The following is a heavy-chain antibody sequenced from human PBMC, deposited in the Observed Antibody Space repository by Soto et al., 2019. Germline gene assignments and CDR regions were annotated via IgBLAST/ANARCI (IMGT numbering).Heavy chain of an antibody. Sequence: QVQLQESGPGLVKPSETMSLSCTVSGGSISSYYWSWFRQSPGKRMEWIGYVHHSWGSSYNPSLQSRVAISLATSKRQFSLKVTSVTATATAVYYCARQGFGPLHGLVDVWGQGTTVTVSS. CDR3: ARQGFGPLHGLVDV. CDR1: GGSISSYY. CDR2: VHHSWGS. J-gene: IGHJ6*02. D-gene: IGHD3-10*01. V-gene: IGHV4-59*08.